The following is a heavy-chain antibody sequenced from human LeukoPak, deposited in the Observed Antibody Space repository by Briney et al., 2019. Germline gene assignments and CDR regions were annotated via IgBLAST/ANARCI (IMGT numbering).Heavy chain of an antibody. J-gene: IGHJ4*02. CDR3: ARESLVPAPTFDY. CDR2: IYHSGST. Sequence: PSGTLSLTCAVSGGSISSSNWWSWVRQPPGKGLEWIGEIYHSGSTNYNPSLKSRVTISVDKSKNQFSLKLSSVTAADTAVYYCARESLVPAPTFDYWGQGTLVTVSS. V-gene: IGHV4-4*02. D-gene: IGHD2-2*01. CDR1: GGSISSSNW.